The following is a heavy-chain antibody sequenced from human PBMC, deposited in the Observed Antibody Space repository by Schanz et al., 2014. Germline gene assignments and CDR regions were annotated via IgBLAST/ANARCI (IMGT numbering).Heavy chain of an antibody. V-gene: IGHV4-61*02. Sequence: QVQLQESGPGLVKPSQTLSLTCTVSGGSISSGSYYWSWIRQPAGKGLEWIGRIYSTGGTNYNPSRKRRVTISKDTSKNQFSLKLTSVTAADTAVYYCARDMVENWFDSWGQGTLXTVSS. CDR3: ARDMVENWFDS. J-gene: IGHJ5*01. D-gene: IGHD3-10*01. CDR2: IYSTGGT. CDR1: GGSISSGSYY.